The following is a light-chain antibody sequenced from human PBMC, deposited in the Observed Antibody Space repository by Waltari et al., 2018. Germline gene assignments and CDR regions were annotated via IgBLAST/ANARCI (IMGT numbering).Light chain of an antibody. CDR2: KAS. J-gene: IGKJ2*02. Sequence: DIQMTQSPSTLPASVGDRVTITCRASQGLGSWLAWFQQKPGKAPDLLIYKASNLESGVPSRCSGSGYGREFTLTITSLQAENSATYYCQQYNSYPWTFGQGTKLEIK. CDR3: QQYNSYPWT. CDR1: QGLGSW. V-gene: IGKV1-5*03.